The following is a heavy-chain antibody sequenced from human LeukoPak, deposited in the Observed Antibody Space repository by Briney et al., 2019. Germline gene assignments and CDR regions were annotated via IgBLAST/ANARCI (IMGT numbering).Heavy chain of an antibody. D-gene: IGHD5-18*01. CDR2: IYYSGSA. J-gene: IGHJ4*02. Sequence: SSETLSLTCTVSDGSISGFQWSWIRQPPGKGLEWIGNIYYSGSANYNPSLESRVIISVDTSKNQFSLKLSPVTAADTAVYYCAREGGYRVDFDYWGQGTLVTVSS. CDR3: AREGGYRVDFDY. V-gene: IGHV4-59*12. CDR1: DGSISGFQ.